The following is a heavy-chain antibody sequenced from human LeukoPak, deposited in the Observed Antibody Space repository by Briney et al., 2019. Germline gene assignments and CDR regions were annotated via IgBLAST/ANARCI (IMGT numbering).Heavy chain of an antibody. CDR3: ARGKVVPAAMGSSKVGWFDP. D-gene: IGHD2-2*01. V-gene: IGHV3-33*01. CDR2: IWYDGSNK. CDR1: GFTFSSYG. J-gene: IGHJ5*02. Sequence: GRSLRLSCAASGFTFSSYGMHWVRQAPGKGLEWVAVIWYDGSNKYYADSVKGRFTISRDDSKNTLYLQMNSLRAEDTAVYYCARGKVVPAAMGSSKVGWFDPWGQGTLVTVSS.